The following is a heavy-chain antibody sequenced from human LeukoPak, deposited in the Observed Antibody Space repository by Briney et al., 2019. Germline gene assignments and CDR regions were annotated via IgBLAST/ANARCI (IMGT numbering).Heavy chain of an antibody. CDR1: GGSFSGYY. V-gene: IGHV4-34*01. CDR3: ARGPEDRYCSSTSCSDFDY. Sequence: PSETLSLTCAVYGGSFSGYYWSWIRQPPGKGLEWIGEVNLSGSTNYNPSLKSRVTISVDTSKNQFSLKLSSVTAADTAVYYCARGPEDRYCSSTSCSDFDYWGQGTLVTVSS. D-gene: IGHD2-2*01. CDR2: VNLSGST. J-gene: IGHJ4*02.